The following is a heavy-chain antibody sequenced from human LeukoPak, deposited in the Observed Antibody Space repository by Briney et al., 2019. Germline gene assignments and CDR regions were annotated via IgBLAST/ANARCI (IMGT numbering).Heavy chain of an antibody. CDR2: ISGSGGST. J-gene: IGHJ4*02. V-gene: IGHV3-23*01. D-gene: IGHD6-13*01. Sequence: GSLRLSCAASGFTFSSYAMSWVRQAPGKGLEWVSAISGSGGSTYYADSVKGRFTISRDNSKDTLYLQMNSLRAEDTAVYYCAKTKKDSSREYWGQGTLVTVSS. CDR3: AKTKKDSSREY. CDR1: GFTFSSYA.